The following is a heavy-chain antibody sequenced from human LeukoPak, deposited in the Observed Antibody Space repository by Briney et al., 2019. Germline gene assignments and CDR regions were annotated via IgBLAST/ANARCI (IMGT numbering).Heavy chain of an antibody. CDR3: SKERGGTTIDY. J-gene: IGHJ4*02. Sequence: GSLRLSCAASGFTFSSYSMNWIRQPPGKGLEWIGSIYYSGSTYYNPSLKSRVTISVDTSKNQFSLKLSSVTAADTAVYYCSKERGGTTIDYWGQGTLVTVSS. CDR2: IYYSGST. D-gene: IGHD1-1*01. CDR1: GFTFSSYS. V-gene: IGHV4-39*07.